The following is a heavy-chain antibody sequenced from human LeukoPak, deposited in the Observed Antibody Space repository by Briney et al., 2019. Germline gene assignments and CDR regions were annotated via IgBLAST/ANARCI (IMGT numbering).Heavy chain of an antibody. CDR3: ARESGFCTAGVCPNDYYFDY. CDR2: ITHIGTT. Sequence: KSSETLSLTCTVSGDSITSGAYYWTWIRQHPGQGLEWIGYITHIGTTNSNPSLKSRLTISLDSSKNRFSLKLASVSAADTAVYYCARESGFCTAGVCPNDYYFDYWGQGTLVTVSS. J-gene: IGHJ4*02. D-gene: IGHD2-8*02. CDR1: GDSITSGAYY. V-gene: IGHV4-31*03.